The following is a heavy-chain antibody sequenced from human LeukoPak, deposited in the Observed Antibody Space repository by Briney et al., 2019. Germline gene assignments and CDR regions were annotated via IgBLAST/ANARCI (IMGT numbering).Heavy chain of an antibody. CDR2: IGPTGTDR. D-gene: IGHD1-14*01. V-gene: IGHV3-21*01. CDR1: GFTFSSCG. J-gene: IGHJ4*02. Sequence: SGGSLRLSXAASGFTFSSCGFSWVRQAPGKGLEWVSSIGPTGTDRYYADSVRGRFTISRDNAKNSMYLQMDSLRDEDTAVYYCATETIGRHYDYWGQGTLLTVSS. CDR3: ATETIGRHYDY.